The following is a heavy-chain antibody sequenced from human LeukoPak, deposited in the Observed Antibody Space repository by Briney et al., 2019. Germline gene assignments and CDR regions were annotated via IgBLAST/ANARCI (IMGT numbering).Heavy chain of an antibody. V-gene: IGHV3-11*06. J-gene: IGHJ6*02. CDR1: GFTFSDYY. Sequence: GGSLRLSCAASGFTFSDYYMSWLRQAPGKGLEWVSYISSSSSYTNYADSVKGRFTISRDNAKNSLYLQMNSLRAEDTAVYYCARAPHYSNYGPYYYGMDVWGQGTTVTVSS. D-gene: IGHD4-11*01. CDR3: ARAPHYSNYGPYYYGMDV. CDR2: ISSSSSYT.